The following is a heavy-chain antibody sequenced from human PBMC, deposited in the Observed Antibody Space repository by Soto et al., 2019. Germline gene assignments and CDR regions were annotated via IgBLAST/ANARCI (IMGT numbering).Heavy chain of an antibody. Sequence: QVQLVESGGGVVQPGRSLRLSCAASGFTFSSYGMHWVRQAPGKGLEWVAVIWYDGSNKYYADSVKGRFTISRDNSKNTLYLQMNSLRAEDTAVYYCARDQGVATAGFDYWGQGTLVTVSS. CDR1: GFTFSSYG. CDR3: ARDQGVATAGFDY. D-gene: IGHD5-12*01. J-gene: IGHJ4*02. V-gene: IGHV3-33*01. CDR2: IWYDGSNK.